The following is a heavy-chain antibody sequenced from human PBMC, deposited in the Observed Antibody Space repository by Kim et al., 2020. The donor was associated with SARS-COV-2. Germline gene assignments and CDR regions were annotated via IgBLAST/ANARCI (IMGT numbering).Heavy chain of an antibody. D-gene: IGHD2-15*01. CDR2: IWYDGSNK. CDR3: AKERRKYCSGGSCHLEY. CDR1: RFTFSSYG. V-gene: IGHV3-33*06. Sequence: GGSLRLSCAASRFTFSSYGLHWVRQAPGKGLEWVAVIWYDGSNKYHADSVKGRFTISRDNSKNTLYLQMNNLRAEDMAVYYCAKERRKYCSGGSCHLEYWGQGTLVTVSS. J-gene: IGHJ4*02.